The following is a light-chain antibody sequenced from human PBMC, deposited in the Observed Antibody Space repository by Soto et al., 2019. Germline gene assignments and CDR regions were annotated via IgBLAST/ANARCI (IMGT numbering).Light chain of an antibody. J-gene: IGLJ3*02. Sequence: QSVLTQPASVSGSPGQSVTISCTGTSSDVGGYNFVSWYQHHPGKDPKLMIYEVSNRPSGVSNRFSGFKSGNTASLTISGLQAEDEADYYCTSYTTTDTWVFGGGTQLTVL. CDR3: TSYTTTDTWV. CDR1: SSDVGGYNF. CDR2: EVS. V-gene: IGLV2-14*01.